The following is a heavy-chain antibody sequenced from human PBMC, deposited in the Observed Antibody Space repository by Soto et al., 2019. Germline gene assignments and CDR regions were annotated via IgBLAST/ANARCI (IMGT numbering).Heavy chain of an antibody. Sequence: GGSLRLSCAASGFTVSSNYMSWVRQAPGKGLEWVSVIYSGGSTYYADSVKGRFTISRDNSKNTLYLQMNSLRAEDTAVYYCARDAFCGGDCYDAFDIWGQGTMVTVAS. CDR3: ARDAFCGGDCYDAFDI. CDR2: IYSGGST. CDR1: GFTVSSNY. D-gene: IGHD2-21*02. J-gene: IGHJ3*02. V-gene: IGHV3-66*01.